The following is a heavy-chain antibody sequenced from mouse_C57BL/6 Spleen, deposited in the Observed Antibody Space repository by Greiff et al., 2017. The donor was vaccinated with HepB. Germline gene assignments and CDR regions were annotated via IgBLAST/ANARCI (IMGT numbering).Heavy chain of an antibody. J-gene: IGHJ3*01. CDR1: GYTFTSYW. D-gene: IGHD1-1*01. Sequence: QVQLQQPGAELVKPGASVKLSCKASGYTFTSYWMQWVKQRPGQGLEWIGEIDPSDSYTNYNQKFKGKATLTVDTSSSTAYMQLSSLTSEDSAVYYCARDYGSIDFAYWGQGTLVTVSA. V-gene: IGHV1-50*01. CDR2: IDPSDSYT. CDR3: ARDYGSIDFAY.